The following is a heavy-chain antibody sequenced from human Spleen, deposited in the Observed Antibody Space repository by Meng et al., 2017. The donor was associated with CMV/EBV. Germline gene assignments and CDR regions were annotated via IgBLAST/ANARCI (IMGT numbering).Heavy chain of an antibody. J-gene: IGHJ4*02. CDR3: ARGPSGYYFDY. D-gene: IGHD3-22*01. CDR2: VFHSGNT. CDR1: GGSISSSDY. V-gene: IGHV4-4*02. Sequence: CAVSGGSISSSDYWSWLRQSPGRGLEWIGEVFHSGNTNYNPSLKSRVTISTDKSRNQFSLTLTSVTAADTAVYYCARGPSGYYFDYWGQGTLVTVSS.